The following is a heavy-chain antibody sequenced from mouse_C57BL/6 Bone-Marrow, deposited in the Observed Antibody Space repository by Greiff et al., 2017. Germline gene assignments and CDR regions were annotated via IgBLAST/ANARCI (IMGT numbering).Heavy chain of an antibody. D-gene: IGHD2-4*01. CDR3: AIERLRRDYAMDY. Sequence: QVQLQQSGAELVKPGASVKVSCKASGYTFTSYWMHWVKQRPGQGLEWIGRIHPSDSATNYNQKFKGKATLTVDKSSRTAYLQLSSLTSEDSAVYYCAIERLRRDYAMDYWGQGTSVTVSS. V-gene: IGHV1-74*01. CDR2: IHPSDSAT. CDR1: GYTFTSYW. J-gene: IGHJ4*01.